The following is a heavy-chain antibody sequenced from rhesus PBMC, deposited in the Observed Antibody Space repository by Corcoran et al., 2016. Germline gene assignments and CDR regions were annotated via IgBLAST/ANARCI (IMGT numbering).Heavy chain of an antibody. V-gene: IGHV4-147*01. Sequence: QVQLQESGPGLVKPSETLSLTCAVSGYSISSNYWSWIRQPPGKGLEWIGYIYGSSESTYYNPSLKSRGTISTDTSKNQFSLKLSAVAAADTAVYYCAREGIAAAGFDYWGQGVLVTVSS. CDR2: IYGSSEST. D-gene: IGHD6-25*01. CDR1: GYSISSNY. J-gene: IGHJ4*01. CDR3: AREGIAAAGFDY.